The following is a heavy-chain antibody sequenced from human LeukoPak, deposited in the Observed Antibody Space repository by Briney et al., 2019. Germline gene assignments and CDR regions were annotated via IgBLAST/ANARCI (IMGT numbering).Heavy chain of an antibody. J-gene: IGHJ4*02. V-gene: IGHV3-23*01. CDR3: AKQSAGSAAWYSLHYDF. CDR2: VDGGGGGT. Sequence: GGSLRLSCAASGFTLSSYAMTWVRQAPGRGLEWVSSVDGGGGGTYYADSVKGRFTISRDNSKDTLYFQMNGLRAEDTAVYFCAKQSAGSAAWYSLHYDFWGQGTLVTVSS. CDR1: GFTLSSYA. D-gene: IGHD6-13*01.